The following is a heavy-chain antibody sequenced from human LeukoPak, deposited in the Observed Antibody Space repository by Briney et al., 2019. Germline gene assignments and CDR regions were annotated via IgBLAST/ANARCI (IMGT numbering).Heavy chain of an antibody. V-gene: IGHV3-9*01. J-gene: IGHJ4*02. CDR3: AKDIRRYSYGIIDY. D-gene: IGHD5-18*01. Sequence: GGSLRLSCAASGFTFDDYAMHWVRQAPGKGLEWVSGISWNSGSIGYADSVKGRFTISRDNAKNSLYLQMNSLRAEDTALYYCAKDIRRYSYGIIDYWGQGTLVTVSS. CDR2: ISWNSGSI. CDR1: GFTFDDYA.